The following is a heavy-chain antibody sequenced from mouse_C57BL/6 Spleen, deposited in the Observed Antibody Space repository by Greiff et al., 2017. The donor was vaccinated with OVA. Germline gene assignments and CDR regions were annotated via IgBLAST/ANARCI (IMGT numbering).Heavy chain of an antibody. CDR2: IHPNSGST. V-gene: IGHV1-64*01. CDR3: ARGTGTDAMDD. J-gene: IGHJ4*01. Sequence: QVQLQQPGAELVKPGASVKLSCKASGYTFTSYWMHWVKQRPGQGLEWIGMIHPNSGSTNYNEKFKSKATLTVDKSSSTAYMQLSSLTSEDTAVYYCARGTGTDAMDDWGQGTSVTVSS. D-gene: IGHD4-1*01. CDR1: GYTFTSYW.